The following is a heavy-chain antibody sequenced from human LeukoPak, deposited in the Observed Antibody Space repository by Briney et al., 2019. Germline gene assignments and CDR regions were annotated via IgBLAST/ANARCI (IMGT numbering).Heavy chain of an antibody. CDR3: ARERITMVRGVHTNWFDP. D-gene: IGHD3-10*01. CDR2: ISRDSTYI. V-gene: IGHV3-21*01. CDR1: GFTFSTYT. Sequence: PGGSLRLSCEASGFTFSTYTMNWVRQAPGKGLEWVSSISRDSTYIYSADSVKGRFTVSRDDAKSSLFLQMNSLRAKDTAVYYCARERITMVRGVHTNWFDPWGQGTLVTVSS. J-gene: IGHJ5*02.